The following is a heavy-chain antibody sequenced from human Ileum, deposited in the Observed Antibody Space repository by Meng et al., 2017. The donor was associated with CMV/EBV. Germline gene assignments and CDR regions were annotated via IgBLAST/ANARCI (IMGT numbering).Heavy chain of an antibody. V-gene: IGHV3-21*01. CDR1: GFAFSTYA. CDR3: TRDLVAATAPNN. Sequence: SCAASGFAFSTYAMTWDRQAPGKGLEWVSTIDATSTWIYYADSVKGRFTISRDNAKNSLYLQMNSLRAEDTAVYYCTRDLVAATAPNNWGQGTLVTVSS. CDR2: IDATSTWI. J-gene: IGHJ4*02. D-gene: IGHD1-26*01.